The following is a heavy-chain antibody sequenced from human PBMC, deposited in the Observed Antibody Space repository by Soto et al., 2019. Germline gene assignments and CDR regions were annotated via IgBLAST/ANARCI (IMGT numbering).Heavy chain of an antibody. J-gene: IGHJ5*02. V-gene: IGHV6-1*01. CDR1: GDSVSSNSAA. CDR3: ARVEYSSSPGLSRRWFDP. D-gene: IGHD6-6*01. CDR2: TYYRSKWYN. Sequence: SQTLSLTCAISGDSVSSNSAAWNWIRQSPSRGLEWLGRTYYRSKWYNDYAVSVKSRITINPDTSKNQFSLQLNSVTPEDTAVYYCARVEYSSSPGLSRRWFDPWGQGTLVTVSS.